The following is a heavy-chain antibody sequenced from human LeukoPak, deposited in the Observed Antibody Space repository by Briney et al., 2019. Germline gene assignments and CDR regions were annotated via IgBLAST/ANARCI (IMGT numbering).Heavy chain of an antibody. CDR1: GGSISSYY. CDR2: IYYSGST. Sequence: PSETLSLTCTVSGGSISSYYWSWIRQPPGKGLEWIGYIYYSGSTNYNPSLKCRVTISVDTSKNQFSLKLSSVTAADTAVYYCASTVAGTFFDYWGQGTLVTVSS. V-gene: IGHV4-59*01. J-gene: IGHJ4*02. D-gene: IGHD6-19*01. CDR3: ASTVAGTFFDY.